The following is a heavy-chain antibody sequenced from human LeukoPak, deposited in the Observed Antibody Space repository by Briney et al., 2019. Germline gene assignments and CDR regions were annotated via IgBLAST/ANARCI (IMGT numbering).Heavy chain of an antibody. Sequence: GRSLRLSCAASRFTFSSYDMHWVRQAPGKGLEWVAVISYDGSNKYYADSVKGRFAISGDNSKNTVYLQMNSLRVEDTAVYYCARANTPFADYWGQGTLVTVSS. D-gene: IGHD2-2*02. J-gene: IGHJ4*02. CDR3: ARANTPFADY. CDR2: ISYDGSNK. CDR1: RFTFSSYD. V-gene: IGHV3-30*09.